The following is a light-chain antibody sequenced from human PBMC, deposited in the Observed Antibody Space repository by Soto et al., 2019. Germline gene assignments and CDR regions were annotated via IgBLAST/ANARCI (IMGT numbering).Light chain of an antibody. CDR3: QQGSFTLT. V-gene: IGKV1-39*01. CDR2: AAS. CDR1: QSISTY. Sequence: DIQMTQSPSSLSASVGDRVTITCRASQSISTYLNWYQQKLGKAPKLLISAASSLQGGVPSRFSGSGSGTDFTLTISSLQPEDFATFYCQQGSFTLTFCGGTKLEIK. J-gene: IGKJ4*01.